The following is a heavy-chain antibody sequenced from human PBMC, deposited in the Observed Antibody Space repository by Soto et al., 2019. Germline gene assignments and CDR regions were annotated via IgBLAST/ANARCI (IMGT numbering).Heavy chain of an antibody. Sequence: EVQLLESGGDLVQPGGSLRLACAASGFTFRGDAMSWVRQAPGKGLEWVSSISGSGEMAHYAESVKGRFTISRDNSKNTLHLQMESLRAEDTAVYYCARSEMTYNWNDWGQGTLVTVSS. CDR3: ARSEMTYNWND. CDR1: GFTFRGDA. D-gene: IGHD1-20*01. CDR2: ISGSGEMA. V-gene: IGHV3-23*01. J-gene: IGHJ4*02.